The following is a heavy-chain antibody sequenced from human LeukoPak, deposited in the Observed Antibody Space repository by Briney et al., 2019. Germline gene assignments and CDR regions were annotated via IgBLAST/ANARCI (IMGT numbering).Heavy chain of an antibody. V-gene: IGHV1-2*02. J-gene: IGHJ5*02. D-gene: IGHD4-17*01. CDR3: ARADYGDSRDEYNWFDP. CDR2: INPNSGGT. Sequence: ASVKVSCKASVYTFSGYYIHWVRQAPGQGLEWMGWINPNSGGTNSAQKFQGRVTMTRDTSISTAYMELRRLRSDDTAVYYCARADYGDSRDEYNWFDPWGQGTLVTVSS. CDR1: VYTFSGYY.